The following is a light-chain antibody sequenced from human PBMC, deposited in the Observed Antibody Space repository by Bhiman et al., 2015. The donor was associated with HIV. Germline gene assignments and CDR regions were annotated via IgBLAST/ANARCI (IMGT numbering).Light chain of an antibody. J-gene: IGLJ1*01. Sequence: QSALTQPASVSGSPGQSITISCTGTSSDVGGYNYVSWYQQHPAKAPKLMIYDVNKRPSGISNRFSGSKSGNTASLTISGLQAEDEADYYCSSLTSSLTYVFGTGTNVTVL. CDR1: SSDVGGYNY. V-gene: IGLV2-14*01. CDR3: SSLTSSLTYV. CDR2: DVN.